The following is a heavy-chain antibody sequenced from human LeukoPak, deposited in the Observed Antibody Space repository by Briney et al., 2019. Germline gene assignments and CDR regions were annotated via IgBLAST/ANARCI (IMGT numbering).Heavy chain of an antibody. CDR1: GGSISDFY. V-gene: IGHV4-4*07. CDR2: IFADEDT. J-gene: IGHJ4*02. Sequence: SETLSLTCTVSGGSISDFYWAWIRQPADKGLEYIGRIFADEDTKYNPNLNPSLKSRVSMSADTSKNQFSLKLSSVTAADTAVYYCAKRPSESCANGGCYFDSWGQGTLVTVSP. CDR3: AKRPSESCANGGCYFDS. D-gene: IGHD2-8*01.